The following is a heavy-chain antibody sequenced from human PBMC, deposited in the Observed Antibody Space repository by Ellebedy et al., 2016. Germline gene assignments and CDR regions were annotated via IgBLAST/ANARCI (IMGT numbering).Heavy chain of an antibody. J-gene: IGHJ4*02. CDR2: ISGSGGST. V-gene: IGHV3-23*01. D-gene: IGHD2-2*01. Sequence: GGSLRLXCAASGFTFSSYAMSWVRQAPGKGLEWVSAISGSGGSTYYADSVKGRFTISRDNSKNTLYLQMNSLRAEDTAVYYCAKETRDIVVVPAPLGYWGQGTLVTVPS. CDR3: AKETRDIVVVPAPLGY. CDR1: GFTFSSYA.